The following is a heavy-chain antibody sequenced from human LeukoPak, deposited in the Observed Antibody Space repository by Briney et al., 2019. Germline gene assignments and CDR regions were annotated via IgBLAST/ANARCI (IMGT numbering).Heavy chain of an antibody. Sequence: GGSLRLSCAASGFTFDDYAMHWVRQAPGKGLEWVSGISWNSGSIGYADSVKGRFTISRDNAKNSLYLQMNSLRAEDTALYYCAKDISRDPRYAVTKNYFDYWGQGTLVTVSS. CDR1: GFTFDDYA. CDR3: AKDISRDPRYAVTKNYFDY. D-gene: IGHD4-17*01. J-gene: IGHJ4*02. V-gene: IGHV3-9*01. CDR2: ISWNSGSI.